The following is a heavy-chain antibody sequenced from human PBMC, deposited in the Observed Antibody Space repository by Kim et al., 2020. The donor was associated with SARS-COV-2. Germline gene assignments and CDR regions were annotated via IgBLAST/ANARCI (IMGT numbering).Heavy chain of an antibody. V-gene: IGHV1-46*01. CDR3: ARDGAAQTLDF. J-gene: IGHJ4*02. Sequence: ASVKVSCKTSGYSFSSRFIHWVRQAPGQGLEWMGFINPSGGSTNYLQDFKGRVTMTRDTSAGTVYLELSGLTFKDTGVYFCARDGAAQTLDFWGQGTLVT. D-gene: IGHD2-15*01. CDR1: GYSFSSRF. CDR2: INPSGGST.